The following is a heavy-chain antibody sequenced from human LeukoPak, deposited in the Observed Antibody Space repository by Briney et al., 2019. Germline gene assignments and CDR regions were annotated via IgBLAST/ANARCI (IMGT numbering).Heavy chain of an antibody. J-gene: IGHJ5*02. CDR1: GGTFGSYA. Sequence: ASVKVSCKASGGTFGSYAISWVRQAPGQGLEWMGGIIPIFGTANYAQKFQGRVTITTDESTSTAYMELSSLRSEDTAVYYCARVSPAIFSGPDWFDPWGQGTLVTVSS. D-gene: IGHD3-9*01. V-gene: IGHV1-69*05. CDR2: IIPIFGTA. CDR3: ARVSPAIFSGPDWFDP.